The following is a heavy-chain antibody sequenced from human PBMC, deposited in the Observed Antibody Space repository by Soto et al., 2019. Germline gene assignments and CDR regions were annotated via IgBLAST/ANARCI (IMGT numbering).Heavy chain of an antibody. Sequence: PGGSLRLSCAASGFTFSSYGMHWVRQAPGKGLEWVAVISYDGSNKYYADSVKGRFTISRDNSKNTLYLQMNSLRAEDTAVYYCAKDLVRANLGVINALYYYYYGMDVWGQGATVTVSS. V-gene: IGHV3-30*18. CDR1: GFTFSSYG. CDR3: AKDLVRANLGVINALYYYYYGMDV. CDR2: ISYDGSNK. J-gene: IGHJ6*02. D-gene: IGHD3-10*01.